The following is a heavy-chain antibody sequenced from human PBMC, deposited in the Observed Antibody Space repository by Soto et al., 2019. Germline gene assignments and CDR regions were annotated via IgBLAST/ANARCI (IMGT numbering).Heavy chain of an antibody. CDR3: ARQASYWHGGGGWFDP. D-gene: IGHD2-8*02. V-gene: IGHV3-13*01. J-gene: IGHJ5*02. CDR1: GFTFSAYD. Sequence: EVQLVESGGGLVQPGGSLRLSCAASGFTFSAYDMHWVRQATGKGLEWVSAIGTQHDTYYPDSVKGRFTISRENAKNSLYLQMNSLRAGGTAVYYCARQASYWHGGGGWFDPWGHGTLVTVSS. CDR2: IGTQHDT.